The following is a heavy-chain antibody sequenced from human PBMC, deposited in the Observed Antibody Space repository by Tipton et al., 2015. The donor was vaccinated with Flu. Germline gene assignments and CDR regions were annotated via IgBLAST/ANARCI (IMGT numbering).Heavy chain of an antibody. CDR2: ISDSGGDT. D-gene: IGHD2-15*01. CDR1: GFTFSRYA. CDR3: AKKAALISPSNYFDS. J-gene: IGHJ4*02. Sequence: SLRLSCAASGFTFSRYAMRWVRQAPGKGLEWVSAISDSGGDTYYADSVKGRFTISRDNSRNTLYLQTNSLRAEDTAAYYCAKKAALISPSNYFDSWGQGTRVTVSS. V-gene: IGHV3-23*01.